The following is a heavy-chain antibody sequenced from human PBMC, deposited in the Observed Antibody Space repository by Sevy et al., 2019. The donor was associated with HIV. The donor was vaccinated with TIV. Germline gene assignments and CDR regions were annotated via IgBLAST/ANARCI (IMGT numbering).Heavy chain of an antibody. CDR2: ISWDGGST. V-gene: IGHV3-43*01. CDR3: AKLWGSSSGADY. CDR1: GFTFDDYT. D-gene: IGHD6-6*01. J-gene: IGHJ4*02. Sequence: GGSLRRSCAASGFTFDDYTMHWVRQAPGKGLEWVSLISWDGGSTYYADSVKGRFTISRDNSKNSLYLQMNSLRTEDTALYYCAKLWGSSSGADYWGQGTLVTVSS.